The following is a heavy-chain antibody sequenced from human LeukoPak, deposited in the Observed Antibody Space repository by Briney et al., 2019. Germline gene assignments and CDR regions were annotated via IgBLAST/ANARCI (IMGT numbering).Heavy chain of an antibody. Sequence: GGSRRLSCSASGFTFSSYAMHWVRKAPGKGLEYVSAISSNGGSTYYADSVKGRFTISRDNSKNTLYLQMSSLRAEDTAVYYCVKVTDQLLLDYWGQGTLVTVSS. CDR3: VKVTDQLLLDY. CDR1: GFTFSSYA. D-gene: IGHD2-2*01. CDR2: ISSNGGST. V-gene: IGHV3-64D*06. J-gene: IGHJ4*02.